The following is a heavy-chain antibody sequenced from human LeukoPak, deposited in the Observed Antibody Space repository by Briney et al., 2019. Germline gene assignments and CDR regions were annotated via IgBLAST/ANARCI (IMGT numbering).Heavy chain of an antibody. J-gene: IGHJ4*02. CDR2: IKQDGSEK. CDR3: ARDSAGNDY. D-gene: IGHD6-13*01. CDR1: GFTFSIYW. V-gene: IGHV3-7*01. Sequence: GGSLRLSCAASGFTFSIYWMSWVRQAPGKGLEWVANIKQDGSEKYYVDSVKGRFTISRDNAKNSLYLQMNSLRAEDTAMYYCARDSAGNDYWGQGTLVTVSS.